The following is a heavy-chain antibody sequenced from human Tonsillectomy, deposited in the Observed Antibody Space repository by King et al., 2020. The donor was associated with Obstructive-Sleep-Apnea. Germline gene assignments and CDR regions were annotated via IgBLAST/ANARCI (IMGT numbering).Heavy chain of an antibody. V-gene: IGHV4-38-2*02. J-gene: IGHJ4*02. CDR1: GYSISSGYY. D-gene: IGHD2-2*01. CDR2: LYHSGST. Sequence: VQLQESGPGLVKPSETLSLTCTVSGYSISSGYYWGWIRQPPGKGLEWIGSLYHSGSTYYNPSLKSRVTISVDTSKNQFSLKLSSVTAADTAVYYCASTVVVPAAIPGGYFDYWGQGTLVTVSS. CDR3: ASTVVVPAAIPGGYFDY.